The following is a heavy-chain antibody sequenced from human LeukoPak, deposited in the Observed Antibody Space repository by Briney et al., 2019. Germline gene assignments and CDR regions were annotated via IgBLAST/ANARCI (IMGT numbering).Heavy chain of an antibody. J-gene: IGHJ4*02. CDR2: ISGSGGST. V-gene: IGHV3-23*01. CDR3: AISREDCGEFDY. Sequence: GGSLRLSCAASGFTFSSYAMSWVRQAPGKGLEWVSAISGSGGSTYYADSVKGRFTISRDNSKNTLYMQMNSLRAEDTAVYYCAISREDCGEFDYWGQGTLVTVSS. CDR1: GFTFSSYA. D-gene: IGHD4-17*01.